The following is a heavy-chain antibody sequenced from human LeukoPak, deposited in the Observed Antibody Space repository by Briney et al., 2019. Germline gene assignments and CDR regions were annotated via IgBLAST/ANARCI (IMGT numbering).Heavy chain of an antibody. J-gene: IGHJ2*01. Sequence: SETLSLTCTVSGGSISSYYWSWIRQPPGKGLEWIGYIYYSGSTNYNPSLKSRVTISVDTSKNQFSLKLSSVTAADTAVYYCARVYCSSTSCPTYYYGSGSYYKGDRYWYFDLWGRGTLVTVSS. V-gene: IGHV4-59*08. D-gene: IGHD3-10*01. CDR3: ARVYCSSTSCPTYYYGSGSYYKGDRYWYFDL. CDR1: GGSISSYY. CDR2: IYYSGST.